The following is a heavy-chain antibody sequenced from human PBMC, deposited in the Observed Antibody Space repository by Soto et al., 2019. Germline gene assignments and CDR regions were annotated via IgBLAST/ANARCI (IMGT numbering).Heavy chain of an antibody. CDR3: AHSAETSMALAY. Sequence: QITLKESGPTLVKPTQTLTLTCTFSGFSLSTGGVRVGWIRQPPGKALEWLALIYWDDDKYYSPSLKSRLTITKDTSKDQVVLTMTNMDPVDTATYYWAHSAETSMALAYWGQGTLVAFGS. D-gene: IGHD5-18*01. CDR2: IYWDDDK. CDR1: GFSLSTGGVR. J-gene: IGHJ4*02. V-gene: IGHV2-5*02.